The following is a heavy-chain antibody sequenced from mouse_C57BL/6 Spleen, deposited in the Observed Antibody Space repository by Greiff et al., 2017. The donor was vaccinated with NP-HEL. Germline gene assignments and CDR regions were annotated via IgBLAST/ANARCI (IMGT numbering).Heavy chain of an antibody. CDR3: ARGFPYGSSSPYAMDY. V-gene: IGHV1-64*01. J-gene: IGHJ4*01. CDR2: IHPNSGST. D-gene: IGHD1-1*01. CDR1: GYTFTSYW. Sequence: QVQLKQPGAELVKPGASVKLSCKASGYTFTSYWMHWVKQSPGQGLEWIGMIHPNSGSTNYNEKFKSKATLTVDKSSSTAYMQLSSLTSEDSAVYYCARGFPYGSSSPYAMDYWGQGTSVTVSS.